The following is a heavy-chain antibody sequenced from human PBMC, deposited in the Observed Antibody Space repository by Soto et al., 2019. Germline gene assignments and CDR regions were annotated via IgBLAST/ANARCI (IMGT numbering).Heavy chain of an antibody. Sequence: EVTLVESGGGLVQPGGSLRLSCAASGVTVSNNSMTWVRQAPGKGLELVSSIYSTGNTFYADSVKGRFTISRDNSKNTLYLQINSVSVEDTAVYYCARNVPVTTLGYWGQGTLVTVSS. CDR1: GVTVSNNS. V-gene: IGHV3-66*01. J-gene: IGHJ4*02. CDR2: IYSTGNT. D-gene: IGHD4-17*01. CDR3: ARNVPVTTLGY.